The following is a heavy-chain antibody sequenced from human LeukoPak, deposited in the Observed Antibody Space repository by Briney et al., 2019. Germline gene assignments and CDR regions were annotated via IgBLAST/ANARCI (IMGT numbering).Heavy chain of an antibody. J-gene: IGHJ4*02. CDR2: ISSSSTYA. D-gene: IGHD4-23*01. CDR3: ARARRSVVNEMDFDY. V-gene: IGHV3-11*05. Sequence: GGSLRLSCAASGFTFSDYSMSWIRQAPGTGLEWISYISSSSTYANYADSVKGRFTIFRDNARNSLFLQTNSLRAEDTAVYYCARARRSVVNEMDFDYWGQGTLVTVSS. CDR1: GFTFSDYS.